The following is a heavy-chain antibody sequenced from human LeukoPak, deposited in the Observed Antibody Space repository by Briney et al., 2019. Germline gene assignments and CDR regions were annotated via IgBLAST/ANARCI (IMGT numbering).Heavy chain of an antibody. D-gene: IGHD3-22*01. CDR1: VYTFTTYY. Sequence: ASVTVSCTASVYTFTTYYMHWVRQAPGQGLEWMGIINPSGGSTSYAQKFQGRVTMTRDTSTSTVYMELSSLRSEDTAVYYCARASGLPFTMTLDYWGQGTLVTVSS. CDR3: ARASGLPFTMTLDY. CDR2: INPSGGST. V-gene: IGHV1-46*01. J-gene: IGHJ4*02.